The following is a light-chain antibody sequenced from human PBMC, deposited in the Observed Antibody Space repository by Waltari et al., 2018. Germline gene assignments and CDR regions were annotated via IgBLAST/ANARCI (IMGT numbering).Light chain of an antibody. V-gene: IGKV3-11*01. CDR3: QQRSIWPPGYT. Sequence: EIVLTQTPATLSSSPGQIATLSGRASQSVSSYLAWYQQKPAQAPRLIIYDASNRATGIRARFSGSGSGTDFTLTISCLEPEDFAVYYCQQRSIWPPGYTFGQGTKLEIK. J-gene: IGKJ2*01. CDR1: QSVSSY. CDR2: DAS.